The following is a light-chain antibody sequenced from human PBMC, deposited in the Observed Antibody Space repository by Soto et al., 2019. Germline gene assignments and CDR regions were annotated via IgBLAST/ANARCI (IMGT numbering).Light chain of an antibody. Sequence: QSVLTQSPSASASLGASVKLTCTLSSGHSSYAIAWHQQQPEKGPRFLMKLNSDGRHTKGDGIPDRFSGSSSGAERYLTISSLQSEDEADYYCQTWGTGIYVVFGGGTKVTVL. J-gene: IGLJ2*01. CDR2: LNSDGRH. CDR3: QTWGTGIYVV. CDR1: SGHSSYA. V-gene: IGLV4-69*01.